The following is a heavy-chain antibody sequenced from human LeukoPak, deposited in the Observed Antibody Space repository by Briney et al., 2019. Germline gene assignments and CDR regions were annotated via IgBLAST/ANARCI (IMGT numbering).Heavy chain of an antibody. CDR3: AGGRVGAAAPFDY. V-gene: IGHV1-2*02. Sequence: GASVKVSCKASGYTFTGYYMHWVRQAPGQGLEWMGWINPNSGGTNYAQKFQGRVTMTRDTSISTAYMELSRLRSDDTAVYYCAGGRVGAAAPFDYWGQGTLVTVSS. CDR2: INPNSGGT. J-gene: IGHJ4*02. D-gene: IGHD1-26*01. CDR1: GYTFTGYY.